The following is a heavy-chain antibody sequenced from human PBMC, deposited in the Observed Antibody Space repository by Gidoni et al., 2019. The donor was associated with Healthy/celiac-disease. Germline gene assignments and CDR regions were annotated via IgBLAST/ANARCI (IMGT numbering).Heavy chain of an antibody. CDR2: ISGSGGST. CDR3: ARLAYCGGDCYSDFDY. J-gene: IGHJ4*02. D-gene: IGHD2-21*02. CDR1: GFTFSSYA. V-gene: IGHV3-23*01. Sequence: EVQLLESGGGLVQPGGSLRLPCAASGFTFSSYAMSWVRQAPGKGLEWVSAISGSGGSTYYADAVKGRFTISRDNAKNTMYLQMNSLRAEDTAVYYCARLAYCGGDCYSDFDYWGQGTLVTVSS.